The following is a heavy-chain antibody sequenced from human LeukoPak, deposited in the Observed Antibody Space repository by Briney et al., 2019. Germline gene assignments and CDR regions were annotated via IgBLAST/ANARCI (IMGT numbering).Heavy chain of an antibody. CDR1: GDSFNDLS. CDR2: YDPEYGDT. Sequence: ASVKVSCKVSGDSFNDLSVHWVRQAPGQGLQLMGGYDPEYGDTIYAQNFQGRLTMTEDTSTATAFMEVSSLRSEDTAVYYCTAVSLLRGYDVLTFYSYLNYFDFWGQGTLVTVSS. D-gene: IGHD3-9*01. CDR3: TAVSLLRGYDVLTFYSYLNYFDF. J-gene: IGHJ4*02. V-gene: IGHV1-24*01.